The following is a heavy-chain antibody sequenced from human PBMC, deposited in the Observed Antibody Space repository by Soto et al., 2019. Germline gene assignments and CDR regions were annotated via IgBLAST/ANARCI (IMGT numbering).Heavy chain of an antibody. D-gene: IGHD2-21*02. J-gene: IGHJ4*02. CDR1: GFAFSRFS. CDR2: ICDTNGK. Sequence: PGGSLRLSCPASGFAFSRFSMHWLRQAPGRGLEWVAAICDTNGKMYADSVKGRFTISRDNSQDTVSLRRDSLRPDDTAVYYCAREVVTTKWYFDNWGQGVLVTVSS. V-gene: IGHV3-30*04. CDR3: AREVVTTKWYFDN.